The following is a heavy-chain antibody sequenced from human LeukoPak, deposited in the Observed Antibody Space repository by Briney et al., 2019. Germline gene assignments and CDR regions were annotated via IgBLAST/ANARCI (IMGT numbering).Heavy chain of an antibody. CDR3: ARAIASYGNSAY. V-gene: IGHV3-48*02. D-gene: IGHD4-23*01. CDR2: ITSSSDST. CDR1: GFGLGKFS. J-gene: IGHJ4*02. Sequence: PGGSLRLSCAASGFGLGKFSMNWVRQAPGKGLEWISYITSSSDSTYYADSVKGRFTISRDNAKNSLYLQMNSLRDEDTALYYCARAIASYGNSAYWGQGILVTVSS.